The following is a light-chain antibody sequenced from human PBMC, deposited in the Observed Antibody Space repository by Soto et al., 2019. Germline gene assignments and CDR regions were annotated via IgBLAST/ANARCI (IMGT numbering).Light chain of an antibody. CDR1: QSVSSSY. CDR2: GAS. CDR3: QQYGSSLMYT. J-gene: IGKJ2*01. V-gene: IGKV3-20*01. Sequence: EIVLTQSPGTLSLSPGERATLSCRASQSVSSSYLAWYQQKPGQAPRLLIYGASSRATGIPDRFSGSGSGTDFTLTISRLEPEDFAVYYCQQYGSSLMYTFGQGTKLAMK.